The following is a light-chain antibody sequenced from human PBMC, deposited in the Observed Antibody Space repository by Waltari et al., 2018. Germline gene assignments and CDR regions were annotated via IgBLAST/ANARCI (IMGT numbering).Light chain of an antibody. Sequence: QSALTQPASVSGSPGQSVTISCTGTSSDVGGYNFVSWYQQHPGRAPKLMIYAVTHRPSGVSTRFSGSKSGDTASLTISGLQAADEAEYYCSSYSSTNTVVFGGGTQLTV. V-gene: IGLV2-14*03. CDR3: SSYSSTNTVV. CDR1: SSDVGGYNF. CDR2: AVT. J-gene: IGLJ3*02.